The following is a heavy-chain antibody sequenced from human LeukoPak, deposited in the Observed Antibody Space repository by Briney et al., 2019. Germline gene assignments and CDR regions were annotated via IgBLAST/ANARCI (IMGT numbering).Heavy chain of an antibody. CDR1: GGTFSSYA. V-gene: IGHV1-69*05. CDR3: AREAARRISMDY. J-gene: IGHJ4*02. CDR2: IIPIFGTA. D-gene: IGHD6-6*01. Sequence: SVKVSCKASGGTFSSYAISWVRQAPGQGLEWMGRIIPIFGTANYAQKFQGRVTTTTDESTSTAYMELSSLRSEDTAVYYCAREAARRISMDYWGQGTLVTVSS.